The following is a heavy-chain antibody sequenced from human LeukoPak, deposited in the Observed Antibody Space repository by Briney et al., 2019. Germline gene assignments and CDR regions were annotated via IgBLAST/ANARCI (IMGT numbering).Heavy chain of an antibody. V-gene: IGHV3-74*01. CDR2: INSDGSST. J-gene: IGHJ4*02. D-gene: IGHD2-15*01. CDR1: GFTLSSYW. Sequence: GGSLRLSCAASGFTLSSYWMHWVRQAPGKGLVWVSRINSDGSSTSYADSVKGRFTISRDNAKNTLYLQMNSLRAEDTAVYYYAREYCSGGSCPYYYWGQGTLVTVSS. CDR3: AREYCSGGSCPYYY.